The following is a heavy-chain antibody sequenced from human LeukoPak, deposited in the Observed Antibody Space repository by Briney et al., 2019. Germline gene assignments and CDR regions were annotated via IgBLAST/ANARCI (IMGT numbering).Heavy chain of an antibody. D-gene: IGHD5-18*01. CDR2: ISAYNGNT. J-gene: IGHJ4*02. Sequence: ASVKVSCKASGYTFTSYGISWVRQAPGQGLEWMGWISAYNGNTNNAQKLQGRVTMTTDTSTSTAYMEPRSLRSDDTAVYYCARDREYSYGNPIDYWGQGTLVTVSS. CDR3: ARDREYSYGNPIDY. CDR1: GYTFTSYG. V-gene: IGHV1-18*01.